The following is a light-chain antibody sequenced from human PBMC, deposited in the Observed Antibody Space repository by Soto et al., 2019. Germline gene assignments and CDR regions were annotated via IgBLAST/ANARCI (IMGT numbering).Light chain of an antibody. Sequence: EIVLTQYPPIQSASPGERATLSCRASQSISRSLAWYQQKPGQAPRLLISDASTRATGIPARFSGSGSGTEFTLTISSLQSDYFALYCCQQYTRRPPGTFVHRTKLGIK. J-gene: IGKJ2*01. CDR1: QSISRS. CDR3: QQYTRRPPGT. V-gene: IGKV3-15*01. CDR2: DAS.